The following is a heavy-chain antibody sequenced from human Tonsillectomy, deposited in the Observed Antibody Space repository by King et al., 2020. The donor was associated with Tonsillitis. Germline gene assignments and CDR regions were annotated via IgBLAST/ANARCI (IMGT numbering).Heavy chain of an antibody. V-gene: IGHV1-69*01. D-gene: IGHD1-14*01. CDR1: GGTFSSYA. CDR2: IIPLFGSA. CDR3: ARQPDRPTLPHYYYYGMDV. Sequence: VQLVESGAEVKKPGSSVKVSCKASGGTFSSYAITWVRQAPGQGLEWMGGIIPLFGSANYAQKFQGRVTITADESTSTAYMELSSLRSEDTAVYYCARQPDRPTLPHYYYYGMDVWGQGTTVTVSS. J-gene: IGHJ6*02.